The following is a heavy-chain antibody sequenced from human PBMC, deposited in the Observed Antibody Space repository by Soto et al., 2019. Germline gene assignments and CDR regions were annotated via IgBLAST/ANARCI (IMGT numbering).Heavy chain of an antibody. D-gene: IGHD5-12*01. CDR1: GFTFSSYA. CDR3: GRDRRFGNGYNLGSDY. Sequence: QVQLVESRGGVVQPGRSLRISCAASGFTFSSYAMHWVRQAPGKGLEWVAVISFDGSNKYYADSVKDRFTVSRDNSKNTLYVQMNSLRAEDTAVYYCGRDRRFGNGYNLGSDYWGQGTLVTVSS. V-gene: IGHV3-30-3*01. J-gene: IGHJ4*02. CDR2: ISFDGSNK.